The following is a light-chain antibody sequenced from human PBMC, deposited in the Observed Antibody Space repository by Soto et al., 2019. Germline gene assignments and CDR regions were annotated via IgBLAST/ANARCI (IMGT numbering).Light chain of an antibody. V-gene: IGKV1-39*01. Sequence: DIQMTQSPSSLSASVGDRVTITCRASQSISSYLNWYQQKPGKAPKLLIYAASILQSGVPSRFSGSGSGTDFTLTISSLQPEDVATYYCQQSYSTRYTFGQGTKLEIK. CDR1: QSISSY. CDR3: QQSYSTRYT. J-gene: IGKJ2*01. CDR2: AAS.